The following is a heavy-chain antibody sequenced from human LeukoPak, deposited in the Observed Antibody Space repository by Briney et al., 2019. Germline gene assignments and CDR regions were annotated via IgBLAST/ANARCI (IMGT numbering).Heavy chain of an antibody. CDR1: GGSFSGYY. J-gene: IGHJ4*02. CDR3: ASSLVRADMVTGIDY. D-gene: IGHD5-18*01. Sequence: SETLSLTCAVYGGSFSGYYWIWIRQPPGKGLEWIGEISRSGSTTYNPSLKSRVTISLDTSKNQFSLKLSSVTAADTAVYYCASSLVRADMVTGIDYWGQGTLVTVSS. V-gene: IGHV4-34*01. CDR2: ISRSGST.